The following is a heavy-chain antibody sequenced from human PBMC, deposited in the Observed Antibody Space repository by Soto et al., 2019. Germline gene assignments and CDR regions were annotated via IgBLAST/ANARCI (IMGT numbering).Heavy chain of an antibody. CDR2: ISGSGGST. V-gene: IGHV3-23*01. CDR3: AKDPRRGNPNSSSVSEKAYYYYYYMDV. J-gene: IGHJ6*03. Sequence: GGSLRLSCAASGFTFSSYAMSWVRQAPGKGLEWVSAISGSGGSTYYADSVKGRFTISRDNSKNTLYLQMNSLRAEDTAVYYCAKDPRRGNPNSSSVSEKAYYYYYYMDVWGKGTTVTVSS. D-gene: IGHD6-6*01. CDR1: GFTFSSYA.